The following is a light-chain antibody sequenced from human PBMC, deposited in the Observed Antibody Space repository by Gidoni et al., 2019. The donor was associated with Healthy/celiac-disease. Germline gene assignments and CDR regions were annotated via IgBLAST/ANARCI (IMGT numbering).Light chain of an antibody. Sequence: DIVITHSPDSLAVSLGERATINCKSSQSVLYSSNNKKYLAWYQQKPGQPPKLLIYWASTRESGVTDRFSGSGSGTDFNLTISSLQAEDVAVYYCQQYYSTPPTFGQGTKLEIK. CDR3: QQYYSTPPT. CDR1: QSVLYSSNNKKY. V-gene: IGKV4-1*01. CDR2: WAS. J-gene: IGKJ2*01.